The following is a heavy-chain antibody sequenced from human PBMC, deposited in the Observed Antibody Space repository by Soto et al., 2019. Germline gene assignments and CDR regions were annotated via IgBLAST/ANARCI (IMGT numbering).Heavy chain of an antibody. V-gene: IGHV4-34*01. Sequence: SETLSLTCAVSGESFIGYYWTWIRQPPGKGLEWIGEINHSGSSNYNPSLKSRVTISVVTSKNQFSLKLSSVTAADTAVYYCARFRVFYGTSFFDYWGQGTLVTVS. CDR3: ARFRVFYGTSFFDY. CDR1: GESFIGYY. J-gene: IGHJ4*02. CDR2: INHSGSS. D-gene: IGHD2-2*01.